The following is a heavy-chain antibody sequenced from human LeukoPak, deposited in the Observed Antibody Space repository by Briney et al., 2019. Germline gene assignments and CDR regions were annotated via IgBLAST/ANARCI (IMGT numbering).Heavy chain of an antibody. J-gene: IGHJ5*02. CDR3: ARVKTTVTS. V-gene: IGHV3-48*01. D-gene: IGHD4-17*01. Sequence: GGSLRLSCAASGFTFSSYSMNWVRQAPGKGLEWVSYISSSSSTIYYADSVKGRFTISRDNAKNSLYLQMNSLRAEDTAVYYCARVKTTVTSWGQGTLVTVSS. CDR2: ISSSSSTI. CDR1: GFTFSSYS.